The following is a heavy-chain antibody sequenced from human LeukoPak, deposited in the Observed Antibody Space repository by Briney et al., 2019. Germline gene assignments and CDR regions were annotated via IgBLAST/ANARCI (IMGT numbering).Heavy chain of an antibody. D-gene: IGHD2-8*01. CDR2: INVAGNM. CDR1: GFILSSHD. CDR3: AREPPVYGHWYYDL. Sequence: PGGSLRLSCAASGFILSSHDVHWVRQVPGIGLEWISAINVAGNMYYSDSVRGPFTVSRDYAKNSVHLEMTSLTAGDTALYHCAREPPVYGHWYYDLWGRGTHVIVSS. J-gene: IGHJ2*01. V-gene: IGHV3-13*01.